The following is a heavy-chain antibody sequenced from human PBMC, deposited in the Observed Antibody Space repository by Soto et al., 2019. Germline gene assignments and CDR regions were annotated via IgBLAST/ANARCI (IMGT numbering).Heavy chain of an antibody. CDR2: ISYDGSNK. D-gene: IGHD3-22*01. Sequence: PGGSLRLSCAASGFTFSSYGMHWVRQAPGKGLEWVTVISYDGSNKYYANSVKGRFTISRDNSKNTLYLQMNSLRAEDTAVYYCAINMEGSGYYWGQGTLVTVSS. J-gene: IGHJ4*02. CDR1: GFTFSSYG. CDR3: AINMEGSGYY. V-gene: IGHV3-30*03.